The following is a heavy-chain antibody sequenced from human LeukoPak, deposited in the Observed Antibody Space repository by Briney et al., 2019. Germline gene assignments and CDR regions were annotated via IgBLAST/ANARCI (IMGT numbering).Heavy chain of an antibody. CDR3: ARGISPDP. D-gene: IGHD2-15*01. V-gene: IGHV3-7*01. CDR2: IKHDGSEK. CDR1: GFIFSTYW. Sequence: GGSLRLSCTASGFIFSTYWMTWVRQPPGKGLEWVANIKHDGSEKYYVDSLKGRFSISRDNAKNSLYLQMNSLRAEDTAIYYCARGISPDPWGQGTLVTVSS. J-gene: IGHJ5*02.